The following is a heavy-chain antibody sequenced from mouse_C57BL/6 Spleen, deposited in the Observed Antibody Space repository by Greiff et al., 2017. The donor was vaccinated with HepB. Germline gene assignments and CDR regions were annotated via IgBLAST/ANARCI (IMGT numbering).Heavy chain of an antibody. CDR2: IYPGDGDT. V-gene: IGHV1-80*01. Sequence: QVQLQQSGAELVKPGASVKISCKASGYAFSSYWMNWVKQRPGKGLEWIGQIYPGDGDTNYNGKFKGKATLTADKSSSTAYMQLSSLTSEDSAVYFCARGAQAFYAMDYWGQGTSVTVSS. CDR1: GYAFSSYW. J-gene: IGHJ4*01. CDR3: ARGAQAFYAMDY. D-gene: IGHD3-2*02.